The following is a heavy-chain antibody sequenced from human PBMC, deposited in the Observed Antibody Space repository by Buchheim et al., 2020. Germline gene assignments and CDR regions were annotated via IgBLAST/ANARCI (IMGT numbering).Heavy chain of an antibody. J-gene: IGHJ5*01. CDR1: GFTFSSYW. D-gene: IGHD3-22*01. CDR3: ARDLGSYYDSKLNWFDS. Sequence: EVQLVESGGGLVQPGGSLRLSCAASGFTFSSYWMSWVRQAPGKGLEWVANIKQDGSEKYYVDSVKGRFTISRDNRKNSLYLQMNSLRAEDTAVYYCARDLGSYYDSKLNWFDSWGQGTL. CDR2: IKQDGSEK. V-gene: IGHV3-7*03.